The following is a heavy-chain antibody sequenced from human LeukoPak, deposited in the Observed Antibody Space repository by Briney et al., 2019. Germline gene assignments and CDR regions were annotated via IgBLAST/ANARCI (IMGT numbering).Heavy chain of an antibody. V-gene: IGHV3-23*01. J-gene: IGHJ5*02. CDR3: AKDQDIVVVVAVFDP. Sequence: GGSLRLSCAASGFTFSSYAMSWVRQAPGKGLEWVSAISGSGGSTYYADSVRGRFTISRDNSKNTLYLQMNSLRAEDTAVYYCAKDQDIVVVVAVFDPWGQGTLVTASS. CDR1: GFTFSSYA. CDR2: ISGSGGST. D-gene: IGHD2-15*01.